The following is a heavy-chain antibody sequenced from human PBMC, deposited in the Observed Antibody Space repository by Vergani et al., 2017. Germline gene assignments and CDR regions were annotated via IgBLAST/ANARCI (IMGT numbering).Heavy chain of an antibody. D-gene: IGHD2-2*01. J-gene: IGHJ4*02. CDR2: ISWNSNSI. CDR3: AKDRVVPTGPFDF. V-gene: IGHV3-9*02. CDR1: GFTSAGYA. Sequence: EVQLEESGGGLVLPGRSLRLSCVASGFTSAGYAMHWVRQAPGKGLEWVSGISWNSNSIGYADSVKGRFTISRDNAKNSLYLQMNSLRAEDTALYYCAKDRVVPTGPFDFWGQGTLVTVSS.